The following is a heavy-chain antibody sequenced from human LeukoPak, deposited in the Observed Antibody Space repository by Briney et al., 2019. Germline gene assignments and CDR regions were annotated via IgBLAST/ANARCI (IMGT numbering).Heavy chain of an antibody. Sequence: SETLSLTCAVSGGSISSNTYYWGWIRQPPGKGLEWIGSLYYSGSTYYNPSLKSRITTSVDTSKNQFSPKLSSVTAADTATYYCARHGSGYFAHFDLWGQGTLVTVSS. CDR3: ARHGSGYFAHFDL. CDR2: LYYSGST. D-gene: IGHD3-22*01. J-gene: IGHJ4*02. CDR1: GGSISSNTYY. V-gene: IGHV4-39*01.